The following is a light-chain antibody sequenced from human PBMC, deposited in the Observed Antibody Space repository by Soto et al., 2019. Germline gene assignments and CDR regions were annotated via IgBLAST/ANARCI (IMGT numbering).Light chain of an antibody. CDR1: QSVLYSSNNKNY. V-gene: IGKV4-1*01. CDR3: QQYFSAPRT. CDR2: WAS. J-gene: IGKJ1*01. Sequence: DIVMTQSPDSLAVSLGERATINCQSSQSVLYSSNNKNYLAWYQQKSGQSPKLLIYWASTRESGVPDRFSGSGSGTDFTLTISSLQAEDVAVYYCQQYFSAPRTFGQGTKVEIK.